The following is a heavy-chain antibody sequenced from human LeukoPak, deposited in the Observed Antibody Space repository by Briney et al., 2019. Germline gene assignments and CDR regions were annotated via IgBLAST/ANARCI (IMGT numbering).Heavy chain of an antibody. CDR3: ARAGIAAASTPDNWFDP. CDR1: GGSISSYY. CDR2: IYYSGST. V-gene: IGHV4-59*01. Sequence: SETLSLTCTVSGGSISSYYWSWIRQPPGKGLEWIGYIYYSGSTNYNPSLKSRVTISVDTSKNQFSLKLSSVTAADTAVYYCARAGIAAASTPDNWFDPWGQGTLVTVSS. D-gene: IGHD6-13*01. J-gene: IGHJ5*02.